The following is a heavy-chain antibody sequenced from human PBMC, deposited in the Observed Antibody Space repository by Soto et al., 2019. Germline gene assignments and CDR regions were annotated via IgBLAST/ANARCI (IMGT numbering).Heavy chain of an antibody. Sequence: GASVKVSCKASGYTFTSYGISCVRQAPGQGLEWMGWISAYNGNTNYAQKLQGRVTMTTDTSTSTAYMELRSLRSDDTAVYYCASPTGRYFDWLLAPTDYYYGMDVWGQGTTVTVSS. CDR3: ASPTGRYFDWLLAPTDYYYGMDV. J-gene: IGHJ6*02. CDR1: GYTFTSYG. D-gene: IGHD3-9*01. CDR2: ISAYNGNT. V-gene: IGHV1-18*01.